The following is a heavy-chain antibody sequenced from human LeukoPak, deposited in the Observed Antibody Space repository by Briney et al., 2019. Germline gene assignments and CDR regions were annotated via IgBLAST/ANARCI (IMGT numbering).Heavy chain of an antibody. CDR3: ARADPYVVPAAIFTGPTDY. J-gene: IGHJ4*02. Sequence: PSQTLSLTCTVSGGSISSRSYYWAWIRQPAGKGLEWIGRIHATGSTNYNPSLKSRVTISMDTSKNQFSLKLSSVTAADTAVYYCARADPYVVPAAIFTGPTDYWGQGTLVTVSS. V-gene: IGHV4-61*02. CDR2: IHATGST. CDR1: GGSISSRSYY. D-gene: IGHD2-2*01.